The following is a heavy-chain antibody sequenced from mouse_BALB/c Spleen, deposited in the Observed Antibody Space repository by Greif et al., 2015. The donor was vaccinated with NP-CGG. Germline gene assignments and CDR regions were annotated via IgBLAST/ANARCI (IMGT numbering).Heavy chain of an antibody. CDR1: GFTFSDYY. Sequence: DVMLVESGGGLVKPGGSLKLSCAASGFTFSDYYMYWVRQTPEKRLEWVATISDGGSYTYYPDSVKGRFTISRDNAKNNLYLQMSSLMSEDTAMYYCARERGYYGSISSYAMDYWGQGTSVTVSS. CDR3: ARERGYYGSISSYAMDY. CDR2: ISDGGSYT. V-gene: IGHV5-4*02. D-gene: IGHD1-1*01. J-gene: IGHJ4*01.